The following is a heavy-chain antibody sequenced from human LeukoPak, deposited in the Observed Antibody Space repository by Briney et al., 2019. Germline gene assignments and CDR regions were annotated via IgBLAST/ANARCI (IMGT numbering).Heavy chain of an antibody. D-gene: IGHD3-22*01. Sequence: PGGSLRLSCAASGFTFRGYSMNWVRQAPGKGLEWVSSISSSSSYIYYADSVKGRFTISRDNAKNSLYLQMNSLRAEDTAVYYCARDSTITMMEDAFDIWGQGTMVTVSS. CDR3: ARDSTITMMEDAFDI. V-gene: IGHV3-21*01. CDR2: ISSSSSYI. J-gene: IGHJ3*02. CDR1: GFTFRGYS.